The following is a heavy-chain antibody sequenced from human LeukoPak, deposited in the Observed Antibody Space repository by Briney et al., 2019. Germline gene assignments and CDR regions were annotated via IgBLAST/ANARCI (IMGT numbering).Heavy chain of an antibody. CDR2: VHISEPT. CDR1: GGSMSSYY. D-gene: IGHD6-19*01. V-gene: IGHV4-4*07. CDR3: ARRIGVAGHWYFDL. Sequence: SETLSLTCTVSGGSMSSYYWSWIRQPAGKGLEWIGRVHISEPTNYNPSLKSRVTISLDMSKNQFSMDLNSVTAADTAVYYCARRIGVAGHWYFDLWGRGALVTVSS. J-gene: IGHJ2*01.